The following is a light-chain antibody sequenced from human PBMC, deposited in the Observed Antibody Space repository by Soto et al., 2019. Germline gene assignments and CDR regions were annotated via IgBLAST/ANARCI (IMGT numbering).Light chain of an antibody. Sequence: QSVLTQPPSASGSPGQSVTISCTGASSDVGGYNYVSWYQQHPGKAPKLMIYEVTKRPSGVPDRFSGSKSGNTASLTVSGLQAEGEAEYYCATWDDSLNGVVFGGGTKVTVL. V-gene: IGLV2-8*01. CDR3: ATWDDSLNGVV. CDR1: SSDVGGYNY. CDR2: EVT. J-gene: IGLJ2*01.